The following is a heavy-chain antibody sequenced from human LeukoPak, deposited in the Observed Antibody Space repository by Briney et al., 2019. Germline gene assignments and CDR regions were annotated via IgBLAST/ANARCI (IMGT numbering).Heavy chain of an antibody. CDR1: CGSISSYY. D-gene: IGHD3-16*01. CDR3: ARKGVSDLYYFDS. V-gene: IGHV4-59*08. Sequence: SETLSLTCTVACGSISSYYWSWIRQPPGKGLEWMGNIYYSGSTNYNSSLKSRVTISVDTSKNQISLKLRSVTAADTAVYYCARKGVSDLYYFDSWGQGTLVTVSS. CDR2: IYYSGST. J-gene: IGHJ4*02.